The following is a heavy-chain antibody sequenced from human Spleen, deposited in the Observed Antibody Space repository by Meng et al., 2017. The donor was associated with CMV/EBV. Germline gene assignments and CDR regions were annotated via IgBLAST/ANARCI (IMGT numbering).Heavy chain of an antibody. CDR1: GFTFSSYA. V-gene: IGHV3-23*01. J-gene: IGHJ4*02. CDR2: ISGSGGST. D-gene: IGHD3-9*01. Sequence: GESLKISCAASGFTFSSYAMSWVRQAPGKGLEWVSAISGSGGSTYYADSVMGRFTISRDNSKNTLYLQMNSLRAEDTALYYCAKDDRTFDILTGYYNYWGRGTLVTVSS. CDR3: AKDDRTFDILTGYYNY.